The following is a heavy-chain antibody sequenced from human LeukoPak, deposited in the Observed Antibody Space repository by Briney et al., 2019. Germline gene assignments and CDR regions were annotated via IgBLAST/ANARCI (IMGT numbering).Heavy chain of an antibody. CDR3: ARDLPNYDILTGYPVYYYYGMDV. D-gene: IGHD3-9*01. Sequence: ASVKVSCKASGYTFTGYYMHWVRQAPGQGLEWMGWINPNSGGTNYAQKFQGRVTMTRDTSISTAYMELSRLRYDDTAVYYCARDLPNYDILTGYPVYYYYGMDVWGQGTTVTVSS. CDR2: INPNSGGT. CDR1: GYTFTGYY. J-gene: IGHJ6*02. V-gene: IGHV1-2*02.